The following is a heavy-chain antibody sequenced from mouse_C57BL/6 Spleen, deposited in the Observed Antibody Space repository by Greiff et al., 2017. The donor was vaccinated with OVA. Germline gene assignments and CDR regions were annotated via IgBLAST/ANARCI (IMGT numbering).Heavy chain of an antibody. D-gene: IGHD1-1*01. CDR3: AREGVSTTVVAHFDY. CDR2: INPSSGYT. V-gene: IGHV1-7*01. CDR1: GYTFTSYW. J-gene: IGHJ2*01. Sequence: VQLQQSGAELAKPGASVKLSCKASGYTFTSYWMHWVKQRPGQGLEWIGYINPSSGYTKYNQKFKGKATLTADKSSSTAYMQLSSLTYEDSAVYYCAREGVSTTVVAHFDYWGQGTTLTVSS.